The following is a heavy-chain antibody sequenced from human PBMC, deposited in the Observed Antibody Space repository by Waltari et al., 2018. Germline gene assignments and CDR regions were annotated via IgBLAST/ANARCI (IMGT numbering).Heavy chain of an antibody. Sequence: QVQLVQSGAEVKEPGSSVKVSCKASGGTFGRFAISWVRQAAGEGLEWMGGIIPKIGASNYAQKFQGRVTITADDSTSSAYMEVTSLSFEDTAVYFCATDTSPPYWGQGTLVIVSS. J-gene: IGHJ4*02. CDR1: GGTFGRFA. CDR2: IIPKIGAS. V-gene: IGHV1-69*01. CDR3: ATDTSPPY. D-gene: IGHD2-2*01.